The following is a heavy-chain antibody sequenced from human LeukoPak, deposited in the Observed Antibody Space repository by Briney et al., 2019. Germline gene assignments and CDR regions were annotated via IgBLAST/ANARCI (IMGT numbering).Heavy chain of an antibody. CDR3: ARGPLSSWSVYYYYYYMDV. CDR2: INHSGST. CDR1: GGSFSGYY. Sequence: NPSETLSLTCAVYGGSFSGYYWSWIRQPPGKGLEWIGEINHSGSTNYNPSLKSRVTISVDTSKNQFSLKLSSVTAADTAVYYCARGPLSSWSVYYYYYYMDVWGKGTTVTVSS. V-gene: IGHV4-34*01. J-gene: IGHJ6*03. D-gene: IGHD6-13*01.